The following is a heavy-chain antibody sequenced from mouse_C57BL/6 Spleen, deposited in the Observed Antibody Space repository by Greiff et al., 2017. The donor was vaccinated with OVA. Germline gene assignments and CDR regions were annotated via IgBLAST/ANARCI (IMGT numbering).Heavy chain of an antibody. CDR1: GYTFTDYY. Sequence: ELQLQQSGPVLVKPGASVKMSCTASGYTFTDYYMNWVKQSHGKSLEWIGVINPYNGGTSYNQKFKGKAPLTVDKASNTAYMELNSLTSEDSAVYYCARWRYGSSPYYCDDWGKGTTLTVSS. CDR3: ARWRYGSSPYYCDD. CDR2: INPYNGGT. J-gene: IGHJ2*01. D-gene: IGHD1-1*01. V-gene: IGHV1-19*01.